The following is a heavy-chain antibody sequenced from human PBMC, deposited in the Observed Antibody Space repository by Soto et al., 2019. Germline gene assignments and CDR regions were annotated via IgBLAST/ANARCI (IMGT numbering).Heavy chain of an antibody. CDR3: ATAYYDSRGFQDR. V-gene: IGHV3-30*03. D-gene: IGHD3-22*01. J-gene: IGHJ5*02. CDR2: TSFDGSDE. Sequence: QVQLEESGGGVVQPGGSPRVSCEASGFTFSSHAMHWVRQAPGKGLEWVAVTSFDGSDEYYADSVKGRFTISRDNFRDTLYLQMNSLGAEDTATYFCATAYYDSRGFQDRWGQGTLVTVSS. CDR1: GFTFSSHA.